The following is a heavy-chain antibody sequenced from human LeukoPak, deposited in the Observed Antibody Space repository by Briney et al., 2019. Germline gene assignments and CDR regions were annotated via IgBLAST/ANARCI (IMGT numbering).Heavy chain of an antibody. CDR1: GGSISSGGYP. Sequence: SQTLSLTCAVSGGSISSGGYPWSWIRQPPGKGLEWIGYIYHSGSTYYNPSLKSRVTISVDRSKNQFSLKLSSVTAADTAVYYCARAVVVPAAGGNWFDPWGQGTLVTVSS. J-gene: IGHJ5*02. CDR3: ARAVVVPAAGGNWFDP. D-gene: IGHD2-2*01. V-gene: IGHV4-30-2*01. CDR2: IYHSGST.